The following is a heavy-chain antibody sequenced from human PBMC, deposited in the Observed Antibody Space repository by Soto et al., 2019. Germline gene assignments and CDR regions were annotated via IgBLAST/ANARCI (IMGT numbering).Heavy chain of an antibody. CDR2: IYYSGST. J-gene: IGHJ5*02. CDR1: GGSISSSSYY. Sequence: SETLSLTCTVSGGSISSSSYYWGWIRQPPGKGLEWIGSIYYSGSTYYNPSLKSRVTISVDTSKNQFSLKLSSVTAADTAVYYCARHGGDYIGGSYQSSRRNWFDPWGQGTLVTVSS. D-gene: IGHD3-16*02. V-gene: IGHV4-39*01. CDR3: ARHGGDYIGGSYQSSRRNWFDP.